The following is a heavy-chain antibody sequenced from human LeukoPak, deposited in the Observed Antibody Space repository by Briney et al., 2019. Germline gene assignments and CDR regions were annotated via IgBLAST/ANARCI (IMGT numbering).Heavy chain of an antibody. J-gene: IGHJ3*02. CDR2: ISPDGSSA. Sequence: GGSLRLSCAASGFTVSSYSMNWVRQAPGKGLLWGSRISPDGSSAIYADSVKGRFNISRDNAKNTLYLQMNSLRAEDTAVYYCARVPPVDTAMVYHDVCDMWGQGTVVTVSS. D-gene: IGHD5-18*01. CDR1: GFTVSSYS. CDR3: ARVPPVDTAMVYHDVCDM. V-gene: IGHV3-74*01.